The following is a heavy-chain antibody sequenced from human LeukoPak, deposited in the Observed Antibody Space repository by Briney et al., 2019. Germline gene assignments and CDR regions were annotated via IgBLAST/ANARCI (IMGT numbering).Heavy chain of an antibody. CDR2: IYYSGST. V-gene: IGHV4-59*08. CDR3: GSYYYGSGTYSIDH. J-gene: IGHJ4*02. CDR1: GGSIRSYY. Sequence: ASETLSLTCSVSGGSIRSYYWSWIRQPPGKGLEWMGYIYYSGSTNYSPSLKSRVTISVDTSKNQFSLKLSSVTAADTAVYYCGSYYYGSGTYSIDHWGQGTLVTVSS. D-gene: IGHD3-10*01.